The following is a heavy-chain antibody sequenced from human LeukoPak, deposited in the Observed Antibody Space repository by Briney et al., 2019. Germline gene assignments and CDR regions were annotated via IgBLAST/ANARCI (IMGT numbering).Heavy chain of an antibody. Sequence: YYWGWIRQPPGKGLEWVSYISSSGSTIYYADSVKGRFTISRDNAKNSLYLQMNSLRAEDTAVYYCARHYYYDSSGHDYWGQGTLVTVSS. V-gene: IGHV3-11*04. J-gene: IGHJ4*02. CDR3: ARHYYYDSSGHDY. D-gene: IGHD3-22*01. CDR2: ISSSGSTI. CDR1: YY.